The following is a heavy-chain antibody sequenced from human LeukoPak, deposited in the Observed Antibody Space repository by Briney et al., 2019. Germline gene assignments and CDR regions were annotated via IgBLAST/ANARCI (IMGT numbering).Heavy chain of an antibody. V-gene: IGHV1-2*02. D-gene: IGHD6-19*01. CDR2: INPNSGGT. CDR3: ARARENRQWLTT. Sequence: ASVKVSCKASGYAFTGYYMHWVRQAPGQGLEWMGWINPNSGGTNYAQKFQGRVTMTRDTSISTAYMELSRLRSDDTAVYYCARARENRQWLTTWGQGTLVTVSS. CDR1: GYAFTGYY. J-gene: IGHJ4*02.